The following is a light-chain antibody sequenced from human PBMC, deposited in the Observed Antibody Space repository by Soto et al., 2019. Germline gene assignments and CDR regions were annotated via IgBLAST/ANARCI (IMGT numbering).Light chain of an antibody. V-gene: IGKV3-15*01. CDR2: GAS. J-gene: IGKJ1*01. CDR3: QQYNNWPPT. Sequence: EIVLTQSPATLSVSPGERATLSCRASQSVSSDLGWYQQKPGQAPRLLIYGASTRASGIPARFSGSGSGTEFTLTISSLQSEDFAVYYCQQYNNWPPTFGQGTKVEI. CDR1: QSVSSD.